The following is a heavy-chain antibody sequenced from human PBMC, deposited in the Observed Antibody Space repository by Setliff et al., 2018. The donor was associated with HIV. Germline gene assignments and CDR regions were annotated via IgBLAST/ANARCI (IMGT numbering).Heavy chain of an antibody. Sequence: ASVKVSCKASGYTFTSYDINWVRQATGQGLEWMGWMNPGSGNTGSAQNFQGRLTITWNTSISTAYMELGSLGFDDTAVYFCARTRSGGSSVYYYYYMDVWGQGTAVTVSS. CDR1: GYTFTSYD. CDR2: MNPGSGNT. J-gene: IGHJ6*03. V-gene: IGHV1-8*03. CDR3: ARTRSGGSSVYYYYYMDV. D-gene: IGHD2-15*01.